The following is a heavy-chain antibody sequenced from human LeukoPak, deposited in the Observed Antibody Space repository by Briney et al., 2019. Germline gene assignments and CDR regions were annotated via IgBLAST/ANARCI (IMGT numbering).Heavy chain of an antibody. V-gene: IGHV3-23*01. CDR3: AKVPMVRGVIVPY. Sequence: GGSLRLSCAASGCTFSTYEVNWVRQAPGKGLEWVSHISVGEPIITYYADAVRGRFAISRDNSKNTLYLQMNSLRAEDTAVYYCAKVPMVRGVIVPYWGQGTLVTVSS. D-gene: IGHD3-10*01. CDR2: ISVGEPIIT. CDR1: GCTFSTYE. J-gene: IGHJ4*02.